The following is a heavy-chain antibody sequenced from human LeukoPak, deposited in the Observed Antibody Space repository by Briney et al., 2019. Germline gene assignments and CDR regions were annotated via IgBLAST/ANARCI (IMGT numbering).Heavy chain of an antibody. J-gene: IGHJ4*02. D-gene: IGHD3-22*01. V-gene: IGHV3-11*01. Sequence: GGSLRLSCAASGFTFSDYYMGWIRQAPGKGLEWVSYISSSGGAMYYADSVKGRFTISRDNARNPLFLQMNSLRAEDTAVYYCARAGDTSGYYFYFDYWGQGTLVTVSS. CDR2: ISSSGGAM. CDR1: GFTFSDYY. CDR3: ARAGDTSGYYFYFDY.